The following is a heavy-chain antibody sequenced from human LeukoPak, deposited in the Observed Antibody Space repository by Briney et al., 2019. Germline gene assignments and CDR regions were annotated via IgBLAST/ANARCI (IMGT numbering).Heavy chain of an antibody. CDR2: LSGSGDST. CDR1: GFTFSSYD. Sequence: PGGSLRLSCAASGFTFSSYDMSWVRQAPGRGLEWVSALSGSGDSTYYADSVKGRFTISRDNSKNTLYLQMNSLRAEDTAVYYCAKAEYSYGCVDYWGQGTLVTVSS. V-gene: IGHV3-23*01. CDR3: AKAEYSYGCVDY. J-gene: IGHJ4*02. D-gene: IGHD5-18*01.